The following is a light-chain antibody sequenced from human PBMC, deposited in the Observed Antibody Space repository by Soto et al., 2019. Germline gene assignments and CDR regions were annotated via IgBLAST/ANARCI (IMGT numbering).Light chain of an antibody. CDR3: QQYGSSSSWT. V-gene: IGKV3-20*01. CDR2: GAS. Sequence: EIVLTQSPGTLSLSPGERATLSCRASQSVTSSYLDWYQQKPGQAPRLLIYGASSRATGIPDRFSGSGSGTDFTLTINRLEPEDFAVYYCQQYGSSSSWTFGQGPKVDFK. J-gene: IGKJ1*01. CDR1: QSVTSSY.